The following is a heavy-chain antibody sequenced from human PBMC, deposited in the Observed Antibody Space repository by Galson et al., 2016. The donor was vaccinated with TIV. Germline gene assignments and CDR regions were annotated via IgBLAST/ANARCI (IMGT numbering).Heavy chain of an antibody. CDR1: GFIFSNAW. Sequence: SLRLSCAASGFIFSNAWMSWVRQAPGKGLEWVGRIKSNFDGGTTDYAAPVKGRFTISRHDSKNTLFLQMNRLKTEDTAVYYCTTELGYCSGGYCYYFDYWGQATLVTVSS. CDR2: IKSNFDGGTT. V-gene: IGHV3-15*01. CDR3: TTELGYCSGGYCYYFDY. D-gene: IGHD2-15*01. J-gene: IGHJ4*02.